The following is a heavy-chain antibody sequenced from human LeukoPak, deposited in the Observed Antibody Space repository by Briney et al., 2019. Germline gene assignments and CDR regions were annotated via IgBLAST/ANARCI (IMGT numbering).Heavy chain of an antibody. CDR1: GYTFTGYY. V-gene: IGHV1-2*02. CDR3: ARANPLSCSRTTCLFDS. J-gene: IGHJ4*02. D-gene: IGHD2-2*01. Sequence: GASVKVSCKASGYTFTGYYMHWVRQAPGQGFEWMGWINPNRGDTNYAQKFQGRVTMTRDTSISTAQLELSRMRSDETAVYYCARANPLSCSRTTCLFDSWGQGTLVTVSS. CDR2: INPNRGDT.